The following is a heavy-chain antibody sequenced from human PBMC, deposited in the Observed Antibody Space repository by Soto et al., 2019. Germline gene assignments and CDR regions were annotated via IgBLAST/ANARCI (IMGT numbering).Heavy chain of an antibody. CDR3: ARDFSGPMDY. CDR1: GYTFTNYY. Sequence: ASVKVSCKASGYTFTNYYMHWVRQAPGQGLEWMGIIYPSGGSTRNAQKFQGRVTMTRDTSTSTVYMELSSLRSEDTAVYYCARDFSGPMDYWGRGTLVTVSS. V-gene: IGHV1-46*01. D-gene: IGHD3-10*01. CDR2: IYPSGGST. J-gene: IGHJ4*02.